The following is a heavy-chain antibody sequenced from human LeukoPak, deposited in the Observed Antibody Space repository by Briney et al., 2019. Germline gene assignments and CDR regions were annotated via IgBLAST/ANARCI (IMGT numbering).Heavy chain of an antibody. Sequence: GGSLRLSCAASEFTFSSYSMNWDRQAPGKGLEWVSYISSNSSTIYYADSVKGRFTISRDNAKNSLYLQMNSLRAEDTAVYYCARDGRRPPYYFDYWGQGTLLTVSS. CDR3: ARDGRRPPYYFDY. D-gene: IGHD3/OR15-3a*01. V-gene: IGHV3-48*01. J-gene: IGHJ4*02. CDR1: EFTFSSYS. CDR2: ISSNSSTI.